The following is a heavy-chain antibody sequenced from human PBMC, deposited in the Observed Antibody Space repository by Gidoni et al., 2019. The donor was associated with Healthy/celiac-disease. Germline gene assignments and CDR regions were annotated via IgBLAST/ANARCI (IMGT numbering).Heavy chain of an antibody. CDR2: IWYDGSNK. V-gene: IGHV3-33*01. D-gene: IGHD3-10*01. CDR3: ARDGGSGPRTLGY. CDR1: GFTFSIYG. J-gene: IGHJ4*02. Sequence: QVQLVESGGGVVQPGRALRRSCAASGFTFSIYGLHWVRQAPGKGLEWVAVIWYDGSNKYYAYSVKGRFTISRDNSKNTLYLQMNSLRAEDTAVYYCARDGGSGPRTLGYWGQGTLVTVSS.